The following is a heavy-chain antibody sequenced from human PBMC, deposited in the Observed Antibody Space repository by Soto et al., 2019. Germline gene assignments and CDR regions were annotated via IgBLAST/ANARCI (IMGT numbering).Heavy chain of an antibody. D-gene: IGHD2-8*01. V-gene: IGHV3-30*04. CDR3: ARDGCPNGVRFNDY. Sequence: PGGSMRLSCAASGFSFSSYAMHWVRQAPGKGLEWLSFISYDGRNEYYADSVKGRFTVSRDSSENTLYLQINTLKPEDTAVYYCARDGCPNGVRFNDYWGQGTLVTVPQ. CDR2: ISYDGRNE. J-gene: IGHJ4*02. CDR1: GFSFSSYA.